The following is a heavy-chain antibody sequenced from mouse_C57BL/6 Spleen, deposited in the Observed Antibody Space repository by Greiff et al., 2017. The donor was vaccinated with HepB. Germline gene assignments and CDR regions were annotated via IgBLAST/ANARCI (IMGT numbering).Heavy chain of an antibody. CDR3: ARWGYYGRGNAMDY. Sequence: QVQLQQPGAELVMPGASVKLSCKASGYTFTSYWMHWVKQRPGQGLEWIGEIDPSDSYTNYNQKFKGKSTLTVDKSSSTAYMQLSSLTSEDSAVYYCARWGYYGRGNAMDYWGQGTSVTVSS. CDR1: GYTFTSYW. CDR2: IDPSDSYT. J-gene: IGHJ4*01. D-gene: IGHD1-1*01. V-gene: IGHV1-69*01.